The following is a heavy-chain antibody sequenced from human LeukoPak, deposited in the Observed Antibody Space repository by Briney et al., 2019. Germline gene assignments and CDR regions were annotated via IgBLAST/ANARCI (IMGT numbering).Heavy chain of an antibody. CDR3: ARTENYGDYFNERGVRGYYFDY. D-gene: IGHD4-17*01. J-gene: IGHJ4*02. CDR2: INPSGGST. Sequence: GASVKVSCKASGYTFTSYYMHWVRQAPGQGLEWMGIINPSGGSTSYAQKFQGRVTMTRDTSTSTVYMELSSLRSEDTAVYYCARTENYGDYFNERGVRGYYFDYWGQGTLVTVSS. CDR1: GYTFTSYY. V-gene: IGHV1-46*01.